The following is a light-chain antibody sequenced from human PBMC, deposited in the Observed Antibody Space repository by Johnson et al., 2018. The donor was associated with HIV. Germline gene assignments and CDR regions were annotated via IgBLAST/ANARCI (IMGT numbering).Light chain of an antibody. CDR1: SSNIGNNY. Sequence: QSVLTQPPSVSAAPGQKVTISCSGSSSNIGNNYVSWYQQLPGTAPKLLIYDNNKRPSGIPDQFSVSKSGTSATLGITGLQTGDEADYYCGTWDSSLSAGGVFGTGTKVTVL. CDR3: GTWDSSLSAGGV. CDR2: DNN. V-gene: IGLV1-51*01. J-gene: IGLJ1*01.